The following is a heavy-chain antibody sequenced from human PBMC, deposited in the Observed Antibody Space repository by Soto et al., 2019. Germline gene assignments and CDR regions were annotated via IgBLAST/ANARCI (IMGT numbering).Heavy chain of an antibody. CDR3: VRLMSTDTTGYFDY. J-gene: IGHJ4*02. Sequence: ITLKHSGPTLVKPTQTITLTCTVSGFSLTTPGLGVGWIRQPPGKALAWLTLVYWHDDKRYSSSLRDRLTIAMDTSNTQVVLSMTNMDPEDSATYYCVRLMSTDTTGYFDYWGQGILVTVSS. V-gene: IGHV2-5*01. CDR2: VYWHDDK. D-gene: IGHD1-1*01. CDR1: GFSLTTPGLG.